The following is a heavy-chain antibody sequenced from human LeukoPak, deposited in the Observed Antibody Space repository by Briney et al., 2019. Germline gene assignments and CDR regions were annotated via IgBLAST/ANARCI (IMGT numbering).Heavy chain of an antibody. V-gene: IGHV1-2*02. CDR1: GYTFTGYY. CDR2: INPDSGGT. Sequence: ASVKVSCKASGYTFTGYYMHWVRQAPGQGLEWMGWINPDSGGTNYAQKFQGRVTMTRDTSISTAYMELSRLRSDDTAVYYCARARIGSSGPPRYYYYYMDVWGKGTTVTVSS. CDR3: ARARIGSSGPPRYYYYYMDV. D-gene: IGHD3-22*01. J-gene: IGHJ6*03.